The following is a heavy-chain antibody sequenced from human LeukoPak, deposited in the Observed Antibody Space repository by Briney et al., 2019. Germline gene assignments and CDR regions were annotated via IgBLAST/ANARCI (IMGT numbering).Heavy chain of an antibody. CDR2: IIPIFGTA. CDR1: GGTFSSYA. CDR3: ARGRRGDGYCSSTSCYKGYYYYYMDV. D-gene: IGHD2-2*02. V-gene: IGHV1-69*13. Sequence: ASVKVSCKASGGTFSSYAISWVRQAPGQGLEWMGGIIPIFGTANYAQKFQGRVTITADESTSTAYMELSSLRSEDTAVYYCARGRRGDGYCSSTSCYKGYYYYYMDVWGKGTTVTISS. J-gene: IGHJ6*03.